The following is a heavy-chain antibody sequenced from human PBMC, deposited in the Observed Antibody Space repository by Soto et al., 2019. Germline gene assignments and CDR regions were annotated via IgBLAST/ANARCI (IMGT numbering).Heavy chain of an antibody. D-gene: IGHD2-15*01. CDR2: IFSNDEK. CDR1: GFSLSNARMG. J-gene: IGHJ5*02. Sequence: GSGPTLVNPTETLTLTCTVSGFSLSNARMGVSWIRQPPGKALEWLAHIFSNDEKSYSTSLKSRLTISKDTSKSQVVLTMTNMDPVDTATYYCARNVVVVAATRGVNWFDPWGQGTLVTVS. V-gene: IGHV2-26*01. CDR3: ARNVVVVAATRGVNWFDP.